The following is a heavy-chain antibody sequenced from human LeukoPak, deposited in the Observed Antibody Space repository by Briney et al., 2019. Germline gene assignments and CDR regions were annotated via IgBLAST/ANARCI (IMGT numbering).Heavy chain of an antibody. D-gene: IGHD5-24*01. Sequence: SEILSLTCSVSGGSMSSYYWSWIRQHPGKGLEWIGYIYYSGSTYYNPSLKSRVTISVDTSKNQFSLKLSSVTAADTAVYYCARDTRPDLDAFDIWGQGTMVTVSS. CDR2: IYYSGST. V-gene: IGHV4-59*06. J-gene: IGHJ3*02. CDR3: ARDTRPDLDAFDI. CDR1: GGSMSSYY.